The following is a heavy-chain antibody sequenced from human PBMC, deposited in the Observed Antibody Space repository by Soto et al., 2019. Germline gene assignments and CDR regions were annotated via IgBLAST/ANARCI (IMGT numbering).Heavy chain of an antibody. CDR1: GDTFNIYT. CDR3: ATNGSSVVLDS. V-gene: IGHV1-69*13. Sequence: ASVKVSCKASGDTFNIYTFNWVRQAPGQGLEWMGGIFAMFGSPHNAERFQHRLTITADDSTTTVYMELSDLRSEDTAVYYCATNGSSVVLDSWGQGTLVTVSS. CDR2: IFAMFGSP. D-gene: IGHD3-10*01. J-gene: IGHJ4*02.